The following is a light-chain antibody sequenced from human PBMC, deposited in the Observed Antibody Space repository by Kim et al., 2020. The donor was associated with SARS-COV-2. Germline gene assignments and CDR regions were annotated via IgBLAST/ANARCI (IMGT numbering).Light chain of an antibody. Sequence: EVVLTQSPGTLSLSPGERATLSCRASQSVGSNSLAWYQQKAGQAPRLLIFGASSRATGIPDRFSGSGSGTDFTLTISKLEPEDFAVYYCQQYGSSPPYTLGQGTKVDIK. J-gene: IGKJ2*01. CDR2: GAS. CDR1: QSVGSNS. CDR3: QQYGSSPPYT. V-gene: IGKV3-20*01.